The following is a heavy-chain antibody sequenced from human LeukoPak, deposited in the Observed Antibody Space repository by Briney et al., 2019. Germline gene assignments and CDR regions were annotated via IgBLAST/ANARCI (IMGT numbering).Heavy chain of an antibody. CDR1: GSTFSDYY. CDR2: ISSSGSTI. V-gene: IGHV3-11*01. Sequence: GESLTLSWAASGSTFSDYYMSWIRQAPGKGLEWVSYISSSGSTIYYADSVKGRFTSSSDNAKISLYLQMNSLRAEDTAVHYCAREPSGIVVVPAAIWFDPWGQGTLVSVSS. D-gene: IGHD2-2*01. J-gene: IGHJ5*02. CDR3: AREPSGIVVVPAAIWFDP.